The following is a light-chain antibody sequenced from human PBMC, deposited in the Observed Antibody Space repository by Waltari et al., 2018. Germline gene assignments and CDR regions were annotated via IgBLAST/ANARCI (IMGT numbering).Light chain of an antibody. V-gene: IGLV4-69*01. CDR3: QTWDSGIAI. CDR2: VNSEGSH. Sequence: QLVLTQSPSASASLGASVKFTCTLSSGHSSHAIAWHQQQPGKGPRFLMKVNSEGSHGQGGEIPGRVSGSSSGAERYLTISSLQSEDEADYYCQTWDSGIAIFGGGTKLTVL. J-gene: IGLJ2*01. CDR1: SGHSSHA.